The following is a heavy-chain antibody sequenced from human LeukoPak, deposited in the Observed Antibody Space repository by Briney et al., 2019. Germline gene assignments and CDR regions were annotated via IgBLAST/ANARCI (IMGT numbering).Heavy chain of an antibody. Sequence: SETLSLTCTVSGGSISGYYWSWIRQPPGKGLEWIGYIYDSGSTNYNPSLKSRVTISVDTSKNQFSLKLSSVTAADTAVHYCARENTGYYYYGMDVWGQGTTVTVSS. CDR3: ARENTGYYYYGMDV. V-gene: IGHV4-59*01. D-gene: IGHD1-14*01. CDR1: GGSISGYY. CDR2: IYDSGST. J-gene: IGHJ6*02.